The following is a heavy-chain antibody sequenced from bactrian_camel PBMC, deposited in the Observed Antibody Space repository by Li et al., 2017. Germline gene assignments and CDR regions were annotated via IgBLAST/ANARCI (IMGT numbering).Heavy chain of an antibody. CDR2: MQSDGDGSNT. Sequence: HVQLVESGGGLVQPGGSLRLSCALSASGFTVSSSYMSWVRQASGKGLEWVSTMQSDGDGSNTYYADSEKGRFTVSRDYDKSALYLQLNSLKTEDTGVYYCVKERGGRRFYYTASDEQQGTQVTVS. CDR1: GFTVSSSY. J-gene: IGHJ4*01. D-gene: IGHD2*01. V-gene: IGHV3-2*01.